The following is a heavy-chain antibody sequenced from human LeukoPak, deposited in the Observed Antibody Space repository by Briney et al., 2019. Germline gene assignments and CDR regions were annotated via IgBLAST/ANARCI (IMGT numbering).Heavy chain of an antibody. D-gene: IGHD1-26*01. CDR3: ARGMSIVGATLDYMDV. J-gene: IGHJ6*03. V-gene: IGHV3-13*01. CDR1: GFTFSSYD. CDR2: IGTAGDT. Sequence: GGSLRLPCAASGFTFSSYDMHWVRQATGKGLEWVSAIGTAGDTYYPGSVKGRFTISRENAKNSLYLQMNSLRAGDTAVYYCARGMSIVGATLDYMDVWGKGTTVTVSS.